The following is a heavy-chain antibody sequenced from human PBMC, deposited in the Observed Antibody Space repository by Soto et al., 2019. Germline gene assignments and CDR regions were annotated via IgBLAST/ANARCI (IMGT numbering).Heavy chain of an antibody. CDR2: ISYDGSNK. V-gene: IGHV3-30-3*01. Sequence: QVQLVESGGGVVQPGRSLRLSCAASGFTFSSYAMHWVRQAPGKGLEWVAVISYDGSNKYYADSVKGRFTISRDNSKNTLYVQTNSLRAEDTAVYYCARALIAAAGTGGDWGQGTLVTVSS. CDR3: ARALIAAAGTGGD. D-gene: IGHD6-13*01. J-gene: IGHJ4*02. CDR1: GFTFSSYA.